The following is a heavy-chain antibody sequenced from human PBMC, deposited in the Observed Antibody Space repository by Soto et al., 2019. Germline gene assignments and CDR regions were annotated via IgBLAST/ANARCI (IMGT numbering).Heavy chain of an antibody. Sequence: PSETPSPPRPLYFGSFRGYYRGRVPPPPGKGLEWIGEINHSGSTNYNPSLKSRVTMSVDTSKNQFSLKLTSVTAADTAVYYCARGQRIGIITAWFDYWGQGNMVTVSS. CDR1: FGSFRGYY. V-gene: IGHV4-34*01. J-gene: IGHJ4*02. D-gene: IGHD3-22*01. CDR3: ARGQRIGIITAWFDY. CDR2: INHSGST.